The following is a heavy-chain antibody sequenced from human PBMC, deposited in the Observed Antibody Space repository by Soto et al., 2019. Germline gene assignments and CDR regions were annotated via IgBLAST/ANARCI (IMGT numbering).Heavy chain of an antibody. Sequence: GGSLRLSCSASGFTFSSYAMHWVRQAPGKGLEYVSAISSNGGSTYYADSVKGRFTISRDNSKNTLYLQMSSLRAEDTAVYYCVRSPQYCSSTSCHPAHNWFDPWGQGTLVTVSS. D-gene: IGHD2-2*01. CDR3: VRSPQYCSSTSCHPAHNWFDP. CDR1: GFTFSSYA. CDR2: ISSNGGST. J-gene: IGHJ5*02. V-gene: IGHV3-64D*08.